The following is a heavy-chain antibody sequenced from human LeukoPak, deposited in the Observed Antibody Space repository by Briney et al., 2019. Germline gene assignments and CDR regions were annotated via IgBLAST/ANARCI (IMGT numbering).Heavy chain of an antibody. J-gene: IGHJ4*02. Sequence: GGSLRLSCAASGFTFSSYSMNWVRQAPGKGLEWVSGINSGGGSTYYTDSVKGRFTISRDNSKNTLSLQMDSLRADDTAVYFCAKDLSYNYNYFDYWGQGTLVTVSS. CDR1: GFTFSSYS. D-gene: IGHD1-20*01. V-gene: IGHV3-23*01. CDR3: AKDLSYNYNYFDY. CDR2: INSGGGST.